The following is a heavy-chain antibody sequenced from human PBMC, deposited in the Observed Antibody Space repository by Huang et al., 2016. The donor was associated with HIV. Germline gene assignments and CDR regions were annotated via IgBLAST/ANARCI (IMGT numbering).Heavy chain of an antibody. J-gene: IGHJ6*03. D-gene: IGHD5-12*01. V-gene: IGHV3-30-3*01. CDR2: IAYDGSNK. Sequence: QVQLVESGGGVVQPGRSLRLSCAASRFTFSNYAMHWVRQAAGKGLEWVAVIAYDGSNKYYADSVKGRFTISRDNSKNTLDLQMNSLRAEDTAVDYCARDLWLRDLYYYYYMDVWGKGTTVTVSS. CDR1: RFTFSNYA. CDR3: ARDLWLRDLYYYYYMDV.